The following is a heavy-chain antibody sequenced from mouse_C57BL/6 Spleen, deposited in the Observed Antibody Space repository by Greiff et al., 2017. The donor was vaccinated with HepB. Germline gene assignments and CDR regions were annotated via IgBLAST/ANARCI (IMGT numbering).Heavy chain of an antibody. CDR3: ARGASFAY. CDR2: ISDGGSYT. J-gene: IGHJ3*01. Sequence: EVKLQESGGGLVKPGGSLKLSCAASGFTFSSYAMSWVRQTPEKRLEWVATISDGGSYTYYPDNVKGRFTISRDNAKNNLYLQMSHLKSEDTAMYYCARGASFAYWGQGTLVTVSA. V-gene: IGHV5-4*03. CDR1: GFTFSSYA.